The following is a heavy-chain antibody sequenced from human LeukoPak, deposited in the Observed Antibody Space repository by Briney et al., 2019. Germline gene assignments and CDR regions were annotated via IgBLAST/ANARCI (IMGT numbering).Heavy chain of an antibody. CDR2: IHTSGST. J-gene: IGHJ4*02. D-gene: IGHD3-22*01. V-gene: IGHV4-4*09. Sequence: SETLSLTCTVSGDSISNYYWSWIRQTPGKGLEWIGYIHTSGSTYYNPSLKSRVTISVDTSKNQFSLKLSSVIAADTAVYYCARGYYDTSAYSNPFDFWGQGTLVTVSS. CDR1: GDSISNYY. CDR3: ARGYYDTSAYSNPFDF.